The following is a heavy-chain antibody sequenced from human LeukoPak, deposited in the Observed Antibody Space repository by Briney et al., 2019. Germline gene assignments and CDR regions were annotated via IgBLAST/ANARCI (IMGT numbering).Heavy chain of an antibody. CDR2: VYTSGST. D-gene: IGHD6-13*01. Sequence: SQTLSLTCTVSGGSISSDNYSWSWIRQPAGKGLEWIGRVYTSGSTNYKPSLKSRVTMSVDTSKKQFSLKLSSVTAADTAVYYCARVSSSWYQDWYFDLWGRGTLVTVSS. J-gene: IGHJ2*01. V-gene: IGHV4-61*02. CDR3: ARVSSSWYQDWYFDL. CDR1: GGSISSDNYS.